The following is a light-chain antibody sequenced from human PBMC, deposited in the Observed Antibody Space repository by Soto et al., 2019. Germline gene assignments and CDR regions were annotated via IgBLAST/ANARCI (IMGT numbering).Light chain of an antibody. CDR1: QSVSSN. CDR3: QQYHHWPPLT. Sequence: EIVMTQSPATLSVSPGDGATLSCRASQSVSSNLAWYRQRPGQPPRLLIYGASTRATGIPARFSGSGSGTEFTLTISSLQSEDSAVYYCQQYHHWPPLTFGGGTKVEIK. CDR2: GAS. J-gene: IGKJ4*01. V-gene: IGKV3D-15*01.